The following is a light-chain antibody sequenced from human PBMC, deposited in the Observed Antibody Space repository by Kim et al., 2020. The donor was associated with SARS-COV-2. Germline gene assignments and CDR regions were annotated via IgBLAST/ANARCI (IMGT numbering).Light chain of an antibody. Sequence: LSPVEDGVTTSSAGSKDTSKDVAWYQHKPGKAPRLLIYAGSRRHTGIPARFSGSGSGTDFTLTISSLQPEDFAVYYCQQYGSAPQTFGQGTKLEI. CDR2: AGS. J-gene: IGKJ2*01. V-gene: IGKV3D-20*01. CDR1: KDTSKD. CDR3: QQYGSAPQT.